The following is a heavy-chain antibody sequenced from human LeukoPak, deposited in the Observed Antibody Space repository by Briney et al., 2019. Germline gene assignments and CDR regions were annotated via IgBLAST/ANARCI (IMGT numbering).Heavy chain of an antibody. D-gene: IGHD2/OR15-2a*01. CDR2: MHGSGSP. V-gene: IGHV4-61*08. Sequence: PSETLSLTCTVSGGSISTGGYYWSWIRQPPGKGLEWIAYMHGSGSPNYNPSLASRLTLSVDATENLLSLKLTSVTAADTAVYFCARDLSVNAFDIWGQGTLVTVSS. CDR3: ARDLSVNAFDI. J-gene: IGHJ3*02. CDR1: GGSISTGGYY.